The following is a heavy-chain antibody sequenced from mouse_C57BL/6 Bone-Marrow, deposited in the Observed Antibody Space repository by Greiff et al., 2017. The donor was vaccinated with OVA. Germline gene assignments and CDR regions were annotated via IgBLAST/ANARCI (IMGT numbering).Heavy chain of an antibody. D-gene: IGHD1-1*01. CDR2: IDPSDSYT. CDR1: GYTFTSYW. V-gene: IGHV1-50*01. Sequence: QVQLQQPGAELVKPGASVKLSCKASGYTFTSYWMQWVKQRPGQGLEWIGEIDPSDSYTNYHQKFKGKATLTVDTSSSTAYMQLSSLTSEDSAVYYCARELLLRYQGYFDVWGTGTTVTVSS. CDR3: ARELLLRYQGYFDV. J-gene: IGHJ1*03.